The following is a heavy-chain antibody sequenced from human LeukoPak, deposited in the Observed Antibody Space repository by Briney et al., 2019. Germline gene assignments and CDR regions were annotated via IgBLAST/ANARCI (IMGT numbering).Heavy chain of an antibody. CDR2: MNPNSGNT. D-gene: IGHD2-21*02. J-gene: IGHJ4*02. V-gene: IGHV1-8*01. CDR1: GYTFTSYD. CDR3: ARAPPYCGGDCPYDY. Sequence: ASVKVSCKASGYTFTSYDINWVRQATGQGLEWMGWMNPNSGNTGFVQKFQGRVTMTRNTSISTAYMELSSLRSEDTAVYYCARAPPYCGGDCPYDYWGQGTLVTVSS.